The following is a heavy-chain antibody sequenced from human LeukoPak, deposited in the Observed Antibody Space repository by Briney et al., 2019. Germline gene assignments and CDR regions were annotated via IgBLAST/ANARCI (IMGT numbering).Heavy chain of an antibody. Sequence: PGGSLRLSCAASGFTFSSYWTHWVRQAPGKGLVWVSRINSDGSSTSYADSVKGRFTISRDNAKNTLYLQMSSLRAEDTAVYYCAREGATDWYFHLWGRGTLVTVSS. CDR1: GFTFSSYW. J-gene: IGHJ2*01. CDR2: INSDGSST. CDR3: AREGATDWYFHL. V-gene: IGHV3-74*01. D-gene: IGHD5-12*01.